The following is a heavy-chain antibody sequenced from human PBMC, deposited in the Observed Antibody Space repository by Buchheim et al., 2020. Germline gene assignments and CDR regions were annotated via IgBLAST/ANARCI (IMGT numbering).Heavy chain of an antibody. CDR3: ARVVEMATRLDY. D-gene: IGHD5-24*01. CDR1: GGSFSGYY. Sequence: QVQLQQWGAGLLKPSETLSLTCAVYGGSFSGYYWSWIRQPPGKGLEWIGEINHSGSTNYNPSLKSRVTITVDTSKNQFSLKLSSVTAADTAVYYCARVVEMATRLDYWGQGTL. J-gene: IGHJ4*02. CDR2: INHSGST. V-gene: IGHV4-34*01.